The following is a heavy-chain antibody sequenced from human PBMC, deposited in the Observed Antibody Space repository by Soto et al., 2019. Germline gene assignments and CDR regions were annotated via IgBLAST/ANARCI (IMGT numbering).Heavy chain of an antibody. D-gene: IGHD2-15*01. CDR1: GYSFTSYW. V-gene: IGHV5-51*01. Sequence: GESLKISCKGSGYSFTSYWIGWVRQMPGKGLEWMGIIYPGDSDTRYSPSFQGQVTISADKSISTAYLQWSSLKASDTAMYYCARLPSQCSGGSCYFDPWGQGTLVTVSS. J-gene: IGHJ5*02. CDR3: ARLPSQCSGGSCYFDP. CDR2: IYPGDSDT.